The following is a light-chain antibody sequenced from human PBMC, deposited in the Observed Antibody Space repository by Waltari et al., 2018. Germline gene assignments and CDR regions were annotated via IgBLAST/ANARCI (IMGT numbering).Light chain of an antibody. Sequence: AIQITQSPPSLSASVGDRVTISCRASQGINTDLGWYQQKPGRAPKLLISGASTLQSGVPSRFSGSGSGTVFTLTISSLQPDDFTTYFCLQDHTYPLTFGQGTKVDI. V-gene: IGKV1-6*01. CDR1: QGINTD. CDR2: GAS. CDR3: LQDHTYPLT. J-gene: IGKJ1*01.